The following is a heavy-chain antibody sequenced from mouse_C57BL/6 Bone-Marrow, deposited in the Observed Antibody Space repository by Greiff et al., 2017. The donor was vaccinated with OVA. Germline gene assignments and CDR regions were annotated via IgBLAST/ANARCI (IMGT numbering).Heavy chain of an antibody. D-gene: IGHD1-3*01. CDR1: GFTFSDYG. V-gene: IGHV5-17*01. Sequence: EVKLMESGGGLVKPGGSLKLSCAASGFTFSDYGMHWVRQAPEKGLEWVAYISSGSSTIYYADTVKGRFTISRDNAKNTLFLQMTSLRSEDTAMYYCARPLNWYFDVWGTGTTVTVSS. CDR2: ISSGSSTI. J-gene: IGHJ1*03. CDR3: ARPLNWYFDV.